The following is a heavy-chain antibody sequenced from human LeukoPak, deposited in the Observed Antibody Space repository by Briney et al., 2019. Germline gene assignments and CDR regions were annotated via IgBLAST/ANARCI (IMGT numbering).Heavy chain of an antibody. D-gene: IGHD1-26*01. CDR2: ISGSGGST. J-gene: IGHJ4*02. CDR3: AKDYGVVGATLNY. Sequence: GGSLRLSCAASGFTVSSNCMNWVRQAPGKGLEWVSGISGSGGSTHYADSVKGRFTISRDNSKNTLYLQMNSLRAEDTAVYYCAKDYGVVGATLNYWGQGTLVTVSS. CDR1: GFTVSSNC. V-gene: IGHV3-23*01.